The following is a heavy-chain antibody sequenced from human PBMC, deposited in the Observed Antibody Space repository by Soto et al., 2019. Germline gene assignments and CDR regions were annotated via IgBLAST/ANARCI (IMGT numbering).Heavy chain of an antibody. V-gene: IGHV5-10-1*01. J-gene: IGHJ6*02. Sequence: GASLKISCQCSGYSFTNYWISRVRQMPGKGLEWMGRIDPSDSYTHYSPSFQGHVTISADKSISTAYLQWSSLNASDTALYYCARATSAGVVVADYYYYGMDVWGQGTTVTVSS. CDR3: ARATSAGVVVADYYYYGMDV. CDR1: GYSFTNYW. D-gene: IGHD2-15*01. CDR2: IDPSDSYT.